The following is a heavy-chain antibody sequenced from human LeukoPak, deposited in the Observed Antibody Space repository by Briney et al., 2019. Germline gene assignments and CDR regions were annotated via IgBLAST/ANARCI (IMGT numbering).Heavy chain of an antibody. CDR1: GGSISSYY. CDR3: AGGSSSWDSYYFDY. Sequence: SETLSLTCTVSGGSISSYYWSWIRQPPGKGLEWIGEINHSGSTNYNPSLKSRVTISVDTSKNQFSLKLSSVTAADTAVYYCAGGSSSWDSYYFDYWGQGTLVTVSS. V-gene: IGHV4-34*01. CDR2: INHSGST. D-gene: IGHD6-13*01. J-gene: IGHJ4*02.